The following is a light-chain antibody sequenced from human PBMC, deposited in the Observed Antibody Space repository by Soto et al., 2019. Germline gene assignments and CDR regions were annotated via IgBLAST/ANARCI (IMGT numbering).Light chain of an antibody. Sequence: QSALTQPASVSGSAGQSITISCTGTSSDVGNYNLVSWYLHHQGQATKLLIYEDTHRPSGLSTRFSGSRSGNTASLTVSGLQAEDETEYYCCYYAGSSTYVFGTGTKLTVL. J-gene: IGLJ1*01. V-gene: IGLV2-23*01. CDR2: EDT. CDR3: CYYAGSSTYV. CDR1: SSDVGNYNL.